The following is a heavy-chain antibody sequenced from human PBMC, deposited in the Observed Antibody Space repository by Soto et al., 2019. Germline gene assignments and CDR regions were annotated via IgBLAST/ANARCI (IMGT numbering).Heavy chain of an antibody. CDR2: FISASGSV. CDR1: GRIFSSFP. Sequence: QVQVGQSGAEVKKPGSSVKISCKASGRIFSSFPTSWVRQVPGHGREWMGGFISASGSVTYAPKFQGRVTMTAVNSAGIGYMELTSLTSEDTAIYYCARVGSRDAYNYVLDQWGPGTMVTVSS. D-gene: IGHD5-18*01. V-gene: IGHV1-69*06. J-gene: IGHJ1*01. CDR3: ARVGSRDAYNYVLDQ.